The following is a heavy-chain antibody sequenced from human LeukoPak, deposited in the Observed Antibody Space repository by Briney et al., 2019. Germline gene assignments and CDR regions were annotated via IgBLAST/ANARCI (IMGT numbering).Heavy chain of an antibody. CDR2: ISGSGGST. Sequence: PGGSLRLSCAASGFTFSSYAMSWVRQAPGKGLEWVSAISGSGGSTYYADSAKGRFTISRDNSKNTLYLQMNSLRAEDTAVYYCARVLDHPNGPLVSGFDYWGQGTLVTVSS. V-gene: IGHV3-23*01. CDR1: GFTFSSYA. J-gene: IGHJ4*02. D-gene: IGHD2-21*01. CDR3: ARVLDHPNGPLVSGFDY.